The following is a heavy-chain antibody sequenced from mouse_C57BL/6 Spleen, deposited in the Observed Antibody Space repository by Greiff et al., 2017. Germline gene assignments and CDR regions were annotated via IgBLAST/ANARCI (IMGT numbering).Heavy chain of an antibody. D-gene: IGHD1-1*01. CDR3: ARGGSSYWFDY. CDR2: IYPGSGNT. V-gene: IGHV1-66*01. J-gene: IGHJ2*01. CDR1: GYSFTSYY. Sequence: VQLQQSGPELVKPGASVKISCKASGYSFTSYYIHWVKQRPGQGLEWIGWIYPGSGNTKYNEKFKGKATLTADTSSSTAYMQLSSLTSEDSAVYYCARGGSSYWFDYWGQGTTLTVSS.